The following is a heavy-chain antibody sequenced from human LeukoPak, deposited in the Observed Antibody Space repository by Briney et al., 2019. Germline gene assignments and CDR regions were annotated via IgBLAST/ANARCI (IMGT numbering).Heavy chain of an antibody. CDR1: GFTFSSYW. CDR3: AKLVQLERPFDY. J-gene: IGHJ4*02. V-gene: IGHV3-7*01. Sequence: PGGSLRLSCAASGFTFSSYWMSWVRQAPGKGLEWVAIIKQDGNEKYYVDSVKGRFTISRDNSKNTLYLQMNSLRAEDTAVYYCAKLVQLERPFDYWGQGTLVTVSS. D-gene: IGHD1-1*01. CDR2: IKQDGNEK.